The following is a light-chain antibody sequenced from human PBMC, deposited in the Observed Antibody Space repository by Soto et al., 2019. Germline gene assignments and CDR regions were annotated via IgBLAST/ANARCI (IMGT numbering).Light chain of an antibody. J-gene: IGKJ1*01. CDR2: GAS. CDR1: QSVGSF. V-gene: IGKV3-20*01. CDR3: QQYGSSPGT. Sequence: ENVLTQSPGTLSLSPGERATLSCRASQSVGSFFAWYQRKPGQAPRLLIYGASIRATGIPDRFSGSGSGTDFTLTISRLEPEDFAVYYCQQYGSSPGTFGQGTKVEIK.